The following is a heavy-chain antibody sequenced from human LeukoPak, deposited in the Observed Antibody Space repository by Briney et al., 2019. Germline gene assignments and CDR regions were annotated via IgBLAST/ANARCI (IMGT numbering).Heavy chain of an antibody. V-gene: IGHV1-18*01. Sequence: ATVKVSCKPSGYTFTIYGISWVRQAPGQGLEWMGWISAYNGNKNYAQKLQGRVTMTTDTSTSTAYMELRSLRSDDTAVYYCARVYGSGSHFDYWGQGTLVTVSS. J-gene: IGHJ4*02. CDR1: GYTFTIYG. CDR3: ARVYGSGSHFDY. D-gene: IGHD3-10*01. CDR2: ISAYNGNK.